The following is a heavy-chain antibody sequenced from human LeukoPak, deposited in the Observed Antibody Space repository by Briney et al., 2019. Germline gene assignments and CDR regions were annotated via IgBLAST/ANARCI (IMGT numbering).Heavy chain of an antibody. V-gene: IGHV1-24*01. D-gene: IGHD6-19*01. CDR3: ARLSTAVIDADY. Sequence: SSVKVSCKVSGYTLTELSMHWVRQAPGKGLEWMGGFDPEDGETIYAQKFQGRVAMTEDTSTDTAYMELSSLRGEDTAVYYCARLSTAVIDADYWGQGTLVTVSS. CDR2: FDPEDGET. J-gene: IGHJ4*02. CDR1: GYTLTELS.